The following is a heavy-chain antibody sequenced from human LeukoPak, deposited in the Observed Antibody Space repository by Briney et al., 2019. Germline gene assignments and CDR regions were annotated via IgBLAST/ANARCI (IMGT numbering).Heavy chain of an antibody. V-gene: IGHV1-46*01. Sequence: GASVKVSCKASGYTFTSYYMHWVRQAPGQGLEWMGIINPSGGSTSYAQKFQGRVTMTRDTSISTAYMELSRLRSDDTAVYYCARTSYTPYSSSWQRTTRYYYYYGMDVWGQGTTVTVSS. J-gene: IGHJ6*02. D-gene: IGHD6-13*01. CDR3: ARTSYTPYSSSWQRTTRYYYYYGMDV. CDR2: INPSGGST. CDR1: GYTFTSYY.